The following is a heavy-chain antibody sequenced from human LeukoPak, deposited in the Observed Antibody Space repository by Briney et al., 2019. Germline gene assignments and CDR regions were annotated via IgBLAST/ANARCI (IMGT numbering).Heavy chain of an antibody. CDR2: ISSSSGTI. Sequence: GGSLRLSCAASGFTFSSYTMNWVRQAPGKGLEWVSYISSSSGTIYYADSVEGRFTISRDNAKNSLYLQMNSLRDEDTAVYYCARDISGSSLLDNWGQGTLVTVSS. D-gene: IGHD1-26*01. CDR3: ARDISGSSLLDN. CDR1: GFTFSSYT. J-gene: IGHJ4*02. V-gene: IGHV3-48*02.